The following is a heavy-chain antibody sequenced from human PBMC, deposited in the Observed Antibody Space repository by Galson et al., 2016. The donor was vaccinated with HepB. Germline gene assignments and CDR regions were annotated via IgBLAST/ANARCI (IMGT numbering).Heavy chain of an antibody. D-gene: IGHD3-3*01. CDR3: AKVAPDYDFWSGYTVHYYFDY. CDR2: ISGSGGST. CDR1: GFTFSSYA. V-gene: IGHV3-23*01. J-gene: IGHJ4*02. Sequence: SLRLSCAASGFTFSSYAMSWVRQAPGKGLEWVSGISGSGGSTYYADSVKGRFTISRDNSKDTLYLQMNSLRAEDTAVYYCAKVAPDYDFWSGYTVHYYFDYWGQGTLVTVSS.